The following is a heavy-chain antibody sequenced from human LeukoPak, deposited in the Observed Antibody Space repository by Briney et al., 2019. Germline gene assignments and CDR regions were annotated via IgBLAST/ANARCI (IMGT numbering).Heavy chain of an antibody. J-gene: IGHJ3*02. CDR2: ISSSGSFI. CDR3: ARDLRYCSSASCSENGAFDI. D-gene: IGHD2-2*01. Sequence: GGSLRLSCAASGFTFSSYSMNWVRQAPGAGLESVSSISSSGSFIYYADSVKGRFTISRDNARNSLFLQMNSLRAEDTAVYYCARDLRYCSSASCSENGAFDIWGQGTMVTVSS. CDR1: GFTFSSYS. V-gene: IGHV3-21*01.